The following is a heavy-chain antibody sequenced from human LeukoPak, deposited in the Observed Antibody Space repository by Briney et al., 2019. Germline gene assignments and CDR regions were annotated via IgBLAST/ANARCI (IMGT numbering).Heavy chain of an antibody. J-gene: IGHJ4*02. D-gene: IGHD4-17*01. CDR3: ARDGGDYTPFDS. CDR1: GGAMSSSY. CDR2: ISYTGNT. V-gene: IGHV4-59*13. Sequence: SETLSLTCTVSGGAMSSSYWSWIRKPPGKGLEWIGYISYTGNTKYNPSLKSRVTISLDTSQRQFSLMLTSVTAADTAVYYCARDGGDYTPFDSWGQGTLVTVSS.